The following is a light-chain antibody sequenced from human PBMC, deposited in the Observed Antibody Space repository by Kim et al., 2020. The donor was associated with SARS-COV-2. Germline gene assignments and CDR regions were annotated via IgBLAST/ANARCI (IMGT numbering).Light chain of an antibody. CDR2: GAS. J-gene: IGKJ5*01. CDR1: QDIRND. Sequence: ASVGDRVTITCRASQDIRNDLGWYQQNPGGAPKRLIYGASSLQSGVPSRFSGSGSGTEFTLTSSSVQPEDFATYFCLQHSTYPITFGQGTRLEIK. V-gene: IGKV1-17*01. CDR3: LQHSTYPIT.